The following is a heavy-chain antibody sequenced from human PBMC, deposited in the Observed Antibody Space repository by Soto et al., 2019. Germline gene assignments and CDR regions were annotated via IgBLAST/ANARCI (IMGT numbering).Heavy chain of an antibody. Sequence: QVQLVESGGGVVQPGTSLRLSCAASGFTFSNYGMHWVRQTPGKGLEWVALILYDASNKYYADSVKGRFTISRDNSKNTLYLQVSSLRAEDTAVYYCAKSRDAYNFYFYYGMDVWGQGTSVTVSS. CDR1: GFTFSNYG. J-gene: IGHJ6*02. D-gene: IGHD1-1*01. CDR3: AKSRDAYNFYFYYGMDV. CDR2: ILYDASNK. V-gene: IGHV3-30*18.